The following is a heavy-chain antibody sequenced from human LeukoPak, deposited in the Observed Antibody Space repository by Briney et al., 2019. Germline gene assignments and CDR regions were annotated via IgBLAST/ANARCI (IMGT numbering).Heavy chain of an antibody. D-gene: IGHD3-16*01. Sequence: SETLSLTCTVSGGSISSYYWSWIRQSPGKGLEWIGYIYFTGTTNYNPSLKSRVTISVDTSKKQLSLKLRSVTAADTAVYYCARDSRGGGPDFDYWGQGTLVTVSS. V-gene: IGHV4-59*01. CDR3: ARDSRGGGPDFDY. CDR2: IYFTGTT. J-gene: IGHJ4*02. CDR1: GGSISSYY.